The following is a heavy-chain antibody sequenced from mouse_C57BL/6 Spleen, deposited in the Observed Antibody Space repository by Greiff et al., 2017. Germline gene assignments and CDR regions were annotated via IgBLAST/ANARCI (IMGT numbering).Heavy chain of an antibody. CDR1: GYTFTSYW. J-gene: IGHJ4*01. CDR3: ARVGNYGGYYAMDY. V-gene: IGHV1-53*01. CDR2: INPSKGGT. Sequence: QVQLQQPGTELVKPGASVKLSCKASGYTFTSYWMHWVKQRPGQGLEWIGNINPSKGGTNYNEKFERKATLTVYKSTRTAYMQHSSLTSEDSTVYYCARVGNYGGYYAMDYWGQETSVTVSS. D-gene: IGHD2-1*01.